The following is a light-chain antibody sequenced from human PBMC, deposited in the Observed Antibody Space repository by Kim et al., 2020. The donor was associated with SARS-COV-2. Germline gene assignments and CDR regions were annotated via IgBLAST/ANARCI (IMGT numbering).Light chain of an antibody. CDR2: AAS. J-gene: IGKJ4*01. Sequence: DIQLTQSPSFLSASVGDRVTITCRASQDISTFLAWYQQKPGKAPKLLIYAASTLHSGVPSTFSGSGSGTEFTLTISSLQPEDFATYYWQQLDSYPQVTFGGGTKVDIK. CDR1: QDISTF. V-gene: IGKV1-9*01. CDR3: QQLDSYPQVT.